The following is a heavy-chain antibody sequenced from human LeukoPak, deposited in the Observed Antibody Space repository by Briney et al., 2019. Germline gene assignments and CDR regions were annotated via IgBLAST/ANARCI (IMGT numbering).Heavy chain of an antibody. V-gene: IGHV3-15*01. CDR2: IKSKSDGGTT. J-gene: IGHJ4*02. CDR1: RFTFTAAW. D-gene: IGHD4-17*01. CDR3: TSVGYGEYYFDN. Sequence: GGSLRLSCAVSRFTFTAAWMSWVRQAPGKGLGWVGCIKSKSDGGTTDYAAPVKGRFTISRDDSKTTLYLQMNSLKTEDTAVYFCTSVGYGEYYFDNWGQGTLVTVSS.